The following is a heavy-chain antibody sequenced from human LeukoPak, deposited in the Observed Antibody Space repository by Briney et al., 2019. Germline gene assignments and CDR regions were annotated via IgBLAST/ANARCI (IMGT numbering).Heavy chain of an antibody. CDR2: IHSDGSTT. J-gene: IGHJ6*02. V-gene: IGHV3-74*01. Sequence: PGGSLRLSCAVSGITVSKYWMRWVRQVPGKGLVWVSRIHSDGSTTDYADSVKGRFTITRDSAKNTLYLEMNSLRVEDTAVYYCTRDANHYGGMDVWGQGTTVTVSS. CDR1: GITVSKYW. CDR3: TRDANHYGGMDV.